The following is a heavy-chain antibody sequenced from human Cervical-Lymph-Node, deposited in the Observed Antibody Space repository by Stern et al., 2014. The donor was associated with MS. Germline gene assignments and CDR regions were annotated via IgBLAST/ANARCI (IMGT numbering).Heavy chain of an antibody. J-gene: IGHJ4*01. D-gene: IGHD3-3*01. CDR1: GYTFTDYY. CDR3: ARGSGTAYDLRGDY. CDR2: INPNSGGT. V-gene: IGHV1-2*02. Sequence: VQLVQSGAEARAPGASMKVSCKASGYTFTDYYLHWVRQAPGQGLEWLGWINPNSGGTNDAQNFQGRVTMTRDTSISTAYMELRWLGSADTAVYYCARGSGTAYDLRGDYWGQGTLVTVSS.